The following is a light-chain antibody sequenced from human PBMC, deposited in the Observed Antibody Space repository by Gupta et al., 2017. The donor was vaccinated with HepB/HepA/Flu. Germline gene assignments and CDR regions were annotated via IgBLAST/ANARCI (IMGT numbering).Light chain of an antibody. CDR3: SSYTSSTTWV. CDR1: SSDVGTYNR. V-gene: IGLV2-18*02. CDR2: EVT. Sequence: QPSSTSPPSVSGSPRQPVTISCTGTSSDVGTYNRVSWYQQPPGTAPQLIIYEVTNRPSGVPYRFSGSKSGNTASLTISGLQAEDEADYYCSSYTSSTTWVFGGGTKVTVL. J-gene: IGLJ3*02.